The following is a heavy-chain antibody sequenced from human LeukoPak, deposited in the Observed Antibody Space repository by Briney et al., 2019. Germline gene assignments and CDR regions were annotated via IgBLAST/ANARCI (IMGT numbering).Heavy chain of an antibody. CDR2: INPSGGTT. CDR1: GYTFTSYH. CDR3: ARGEGSGWFSRKWFDP. V-gene: IGHV1-46*01. D-gene: IGHD6-19*01. J-gene: IGHJ5*02. Sequence: ASVKVSCKASGYTFTSYHMHWVRQAPGQGLEWMGMINPSGGTTSYAQKFQGRVTMTRDTSTSTVYMELSSLRSGDTAVYYCARGEGSGWFSRKWFDPWGQGTLVTVSS.